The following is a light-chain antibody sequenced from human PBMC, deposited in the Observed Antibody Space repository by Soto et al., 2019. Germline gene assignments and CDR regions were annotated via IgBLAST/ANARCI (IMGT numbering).Light chain of an antibody. CDR1: SSDVGGYNY. CDR2: DVS. V-gene: IGLV2-14*01. Sequence: QSALTQPASVSGSPGQSITISCTGTSSDVGGYNYVSWYQQHPGNAPKLMIYDVSNRPAGVSNRFSGSKSGNTASLTISGLQADDEADYHCRSYTSSSTLVVFGGGTKLTVL. CDR3: RSYTSSSTLVV. J-gene: IGLJ2*01.